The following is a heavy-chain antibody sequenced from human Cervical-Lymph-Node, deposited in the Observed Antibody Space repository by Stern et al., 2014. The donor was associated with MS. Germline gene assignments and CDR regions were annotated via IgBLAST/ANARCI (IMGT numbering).Heavy chain of an antibody. D-gene: IGHD6-6*01. V-gene: IGHV4-4*02. CDR2: IYHSGRT. CDR3: AREGYSSSYDAFDI. CDR1: GGSISSSNW. Sequence: QVQLQESGPGLVKPSGTLSLTCAVSGGSISSSNWWSWVRQPPGKGLEWIGGIYHSGRTNYNPFLKSRVTISVAKSKNPFSLKLSSVTAADTAVYYCAREGYSSSYDAFDIWGQGTMVTVSS. J-gene: IGHJ3*02.